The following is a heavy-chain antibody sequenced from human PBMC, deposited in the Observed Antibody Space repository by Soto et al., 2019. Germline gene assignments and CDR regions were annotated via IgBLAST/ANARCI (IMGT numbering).Heavy chain of an antibody. CDR2: IGTAGDT. D-gene: IGHD1-1*01. J-gene: IGHJ3*02. CDR1: GFTFRVYD. CDR3: ARAGMQNWTLLRAVDS. V-gene: IGHV3-13*01. Sequence: EVQLVESGGGLVQPGGSLRLSCAASGFTFRVYDMLWVRQGAGTGLEWVSTIGTAGDTYYAGSVKGRFPISRENAKNSRDLQMNNRGAGDTAVEFWARAGMQNWTLLRAVDSWGHGTMVTVS.